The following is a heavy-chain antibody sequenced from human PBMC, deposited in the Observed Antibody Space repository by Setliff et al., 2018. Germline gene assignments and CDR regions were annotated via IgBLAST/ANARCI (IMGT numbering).Heavy chain of an antibody. Sequence: PSETLSLTCTVSGGSISTYYWSWIRQPPGKGLEWIAYIYYTGSTNYNPSLKSRVTISVDTSKNQFSLKLSSVTAADTALYYCTVYNTGSSKDHYWGQETPVTVSS. V-gene: IGHV4-59*03. J-gene: IGHJ4*02. D-gene: IGHD2-8*02. CDR1: GGSISTYY. CDR2: IYYTGST. CDR3: TVYNTGSSKDHY.